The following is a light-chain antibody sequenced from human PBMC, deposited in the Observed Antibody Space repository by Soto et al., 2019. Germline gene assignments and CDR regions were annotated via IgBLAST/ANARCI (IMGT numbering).Light chain of an antibody. CDR3: ISYKTDDTFV. J-gene: IGLJ1*01. Sequence: QSVLTQPVSVSGSPGQSITISCAGTRSDNGASNSVSWYQHLPGRSPTLIIYEATNRPSGVSERFSGSKAGDTASLTISGLQADDEAEYFCISYKTDDTFVFGSGTKVTV. CDR2: EAT. CDR1: RSDNGASNS. V-gene: IGLV2-14*01.